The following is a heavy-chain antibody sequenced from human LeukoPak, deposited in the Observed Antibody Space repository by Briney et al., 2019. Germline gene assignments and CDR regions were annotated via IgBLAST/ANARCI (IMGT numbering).Heavy chain of an antibody. CDR3: AKRRQYSSTHFHFDY. CDR2: IRTKPNNYAT. D-gene: IGHD6-13*01. J-gene: IGHJ4*02. Sequence: GGSLRLSCAASGFTFSGSSMHWVRQAPGKGLEWVGRIRTKPNNYATAYAASVKGRFTISRDDSENTAYLQMNSLKTEDTAVYYCAKRRQYSSTHFHFDYWGQGTLITVSS. V-gene: IGHV3-73*01. CDR1: GFTFSGSS.